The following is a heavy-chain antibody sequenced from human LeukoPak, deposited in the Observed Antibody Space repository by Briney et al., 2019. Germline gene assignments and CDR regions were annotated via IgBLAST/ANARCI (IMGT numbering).Heavy chain of an antibody. V-gene: IGHV1-69*05. CDR3: ATGGYHYTEDNWFDL. CDR1: GGTFSSYA. CDR2: LIPIFGTA. J-gene: IGHJ5*02. D-gene: IGHD3-22*01. Sequence: ASVKVTCKSSGGTFSSYAISWVRQAPGQGLEWMGGLIPIFGTANYAQKFQGRVTITTHEDTSTAYMELSRLRSEDTAVFYGATGGYHYTEDNWFDLWGRGTLVSVS.